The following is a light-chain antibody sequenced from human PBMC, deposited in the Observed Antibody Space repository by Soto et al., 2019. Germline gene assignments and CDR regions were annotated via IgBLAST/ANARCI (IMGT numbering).Light chain of an antibody. V-gene: IGLV2-14*01. J-gene: IGLJ3*02. CDR2: EVS. CDR3: SSYIRSSSTRV. Sequence: QSVLTQPASVSGSPGQSITISCTGTSSDVGGHNYVSWYQHYPGKAPKLMIYEVSNRPSGVSTRFSGSKSGNTASLTISGLQPEDEADYYCSSYIRSSSTRVFGGGTQLTVL. CDR1: SSDVGGHNY.